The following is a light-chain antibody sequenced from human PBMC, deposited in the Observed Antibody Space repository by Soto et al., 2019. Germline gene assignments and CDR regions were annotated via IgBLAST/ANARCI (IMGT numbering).Light chain of an antibody. CDR3: QQYNNWPTWT. CDR2: GAS. Sequence: EIVMTQSPANLSVSPGERATLSCSASQSVSSNLAWYQQKPGQAPRLLIYGASTRATGIPARFSGSGSGTEFTLTISSLQSEDFAVYYCQQYNNWPTWTFGQGTKVDIK. CDR1: QSVSSN. V-gene: IGKV3-15*01. J-gene: IGKJ1*01.